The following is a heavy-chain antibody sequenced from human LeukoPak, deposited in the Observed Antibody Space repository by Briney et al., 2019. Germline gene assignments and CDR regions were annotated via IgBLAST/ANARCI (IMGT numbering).Heavy chain of an antibody. V-gene: IGHV3-49*04. CDR3: IGSFGELTFFDY. CDR2: IRSKAYGGTT. D-gene: IGHD3-10*01. J-gene: IGHJ4*02. CDR1: GFTYSNYA. Sequence: GGSLRLSCAASGFTYSNYAMNWVRQAPGKGLEWVGFIRSKAYGGTTEYAASVKGRFTISRDDSKSIAYLQMNSLKTEDTAVYYCIGSFGELTFFDYWGQGTLVTVSS.